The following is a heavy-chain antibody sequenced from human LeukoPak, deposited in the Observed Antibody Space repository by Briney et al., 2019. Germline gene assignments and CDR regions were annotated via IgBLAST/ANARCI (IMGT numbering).Heavy chain of an antibody. J-gene: IGHJ4*02. V-gene: IGHV4-59*12. CDR2: IYYSGNT. CDR3: TRIFYYETGGYYPDH. CDR1: DGSISSYY. D-gene: IGHD3-22*01. Sequence: SETLSLTCTVSDGSISSYYWNWIRQPPGKGLEWIGYIYYSGNTNYNPSLKSRVTISLDTSKNQFSLKLSSVTAEDTAVYYCTRIFYYETGGYYPDHWGQGTLVTVSS.